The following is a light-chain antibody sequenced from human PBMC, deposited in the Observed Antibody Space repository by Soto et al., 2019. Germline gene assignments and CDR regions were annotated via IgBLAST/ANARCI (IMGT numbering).Light chain of an antibody. Sequence: EIVLTQSPGTLSLSPGERATFSCRSSQSVNSNYLAWYQQRPGLAPRLLIYGTSNRATGIPDRFSGSGSGTDFTLTISRLEPEDFAVYYCQRYGSSPLYTFGQGPKLEIK. CDR2: GTS. J-gene: IGKJ2*01. V-gene: IGKV3-20*01. CDR3: QRYGSSPLYT. CDR1: QSVNSNY.